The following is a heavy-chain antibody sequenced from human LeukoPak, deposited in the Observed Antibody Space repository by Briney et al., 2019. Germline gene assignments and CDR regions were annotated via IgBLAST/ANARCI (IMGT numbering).Heavy chain of an antibody. CDR3: AGYGGSYPYYMDV. Sequence: GRSLRLSCAASAFSVSTNFMSWVRLAPGKGLEWVSVIYTDGTTHYADSVKGRCTISRDTSTNTVYLQLNSLRAEDTATYYCAGYGGSYPYYMDVWGRGTTVTLSS. CDR1: AFSVSTNF. V-gene: IGHV3-66*01. D-gene: IGHD1-26*01. CDR2: IYTDGTT. J-gene: IGHJ6*03.